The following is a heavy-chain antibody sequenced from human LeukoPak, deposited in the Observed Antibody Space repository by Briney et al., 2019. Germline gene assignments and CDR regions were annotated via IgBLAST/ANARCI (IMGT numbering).Heavy chain of an antibody. Sequence: GGSLRLSCAASEFTFDNYAMSWVRRAPGKGLEWVSVISGSGYYSYYADSVKGRFTVSRDNSKTTLYLQMNSLRADDTAVCYCAKGGPTGSNYFDFWGQGTLVTVSS. D-gene: IGHD1-26*01. V-gene: IGHV3-23*01. CDR1: EFTFDNYA. J-gene: IGHJ4*02. CDR3: AKGGPTGSNYFDF. CDR2: ISGSGYYS.